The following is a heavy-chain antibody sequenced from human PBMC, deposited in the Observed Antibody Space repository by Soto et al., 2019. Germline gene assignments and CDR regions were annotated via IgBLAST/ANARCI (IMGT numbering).Heavy chain of an antibody. V-gene: IGHV5-51*01. J-gene: IGHJ6*02. Sequence: GASLKISCKGSGYSFTSYWIGWVRQMPGKGLEWMGIIYPGDSDTRYSPSFQGQVTISADKSISTAYLQWSSLKASDTAMYYCARQGGYYDSSGYSPSYYYYGMDVWGQGTTVTVSS. D-gene: IGHD3-22*01. CDR3: ARQGGYYDSSGYSPSYYYYGMDV. CDR1: GYSFTSYW. CDR2: IYPGDSDT.